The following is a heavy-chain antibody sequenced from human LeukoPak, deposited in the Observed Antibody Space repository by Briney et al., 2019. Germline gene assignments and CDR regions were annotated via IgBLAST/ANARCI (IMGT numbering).Heavy chain of an antibody. CDR2: ISSSGSTI. J-gene: IGHJ4*02. Sequence: GGSLRLSCAASGFTFSSYEMNWVRQAPGKGLEWVSYISSSGSTIYYADSVKGRFTISRDNTKNLLYLQMNSPRAEDTAVYYCARSAAARSFGYWGPGTLVTASS. V-gene: IGHV3-48*03. CDR1: GFTFSSYE. CDR3: ARSAAARSFGY. D-gene: IGHD6-13*01.